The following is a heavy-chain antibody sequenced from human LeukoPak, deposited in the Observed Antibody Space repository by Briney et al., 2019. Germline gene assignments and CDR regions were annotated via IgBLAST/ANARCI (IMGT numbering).Heavy chain of an antibody. Sequence: SETLSLTCTVSGYSISSGYYWGWIRQPPGKGLEWIGSIYHSGSTYYNTSLKSRVTISVDTSKNQFSLKVTSVTAADTAVYYCARTYYYGSGSSYFDPWGQGTLVTVSS. CDR2: IYHSGST. V-gene: IGHV4-38-2*02. D-gene: IGHD3-10*01. J-gene: IGHJ5*02. CDR3: ARTYYYGSGSSYFDP. CDR1: GYSISSGYY.